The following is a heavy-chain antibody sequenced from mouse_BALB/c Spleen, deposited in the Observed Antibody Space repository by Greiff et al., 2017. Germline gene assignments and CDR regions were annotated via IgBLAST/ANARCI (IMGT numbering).Heavy chain of an antibody. CDR2: INPSNGRT. J-gene: IGHJ3*01. V-gene: IGHV1S81*02. D-gene: IGHD2-4*01. CDR1: GYTFTSYW. CDR3: ARYYDYDGGAWAY. Sequence: QVQLKQPGAELVKPGASVKLSCKASGYTFTSYWMHWVKQRPGQGLEWIGEINPSNGRTNYNEKFKSKATLTVDKSSSTAYMQLSSLTSEDSAVYYCARYYDYDGGAWAYWGQGTLVTVSA.